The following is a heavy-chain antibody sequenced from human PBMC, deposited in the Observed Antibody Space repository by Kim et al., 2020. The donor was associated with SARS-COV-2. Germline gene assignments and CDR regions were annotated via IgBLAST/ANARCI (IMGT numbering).Heavy chain of an antibody. CDR2: IYYSGST. J-gene: IGHJ3*02. CDR1: GGSISSGGYY. CDR3: ARDSNIFNAFDI. V-gene: IGHV4-31*03. D-gene: IGHD2-21*01. Sequence: SETLSLTCTVSGGSISSGGYYWSWIRQHPGKGLEWIGYIYYSGSTYYNPSLKSRVTISVDTSKNQFSLKLSSVTAADTAVYYCARDSNIFNAFDIWGQGTMVTVSS.